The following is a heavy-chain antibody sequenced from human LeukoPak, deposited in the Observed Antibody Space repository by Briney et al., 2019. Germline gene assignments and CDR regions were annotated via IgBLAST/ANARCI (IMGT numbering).Heavy chain of an antibody. V-gene: IGHV3-15*01. CDR3: TTDRNDILTGYSHAFDI. J-gene: IGHJ3*02. CDR1: GFTLSNAW. D-gene: IGHD3-9*01. CDR2: IKSKTDGGTT. Sequence: GGSLRLSCAASGFTLSNAWMSWVRQAPGKGLEWVGRIKSKTDGGTTDYAAPVKGRFTISRDDSKNTLYLQMNSLKTEDTAVYYCTTDRNDILTGYSHAFDIWGQGTMVTVSS.